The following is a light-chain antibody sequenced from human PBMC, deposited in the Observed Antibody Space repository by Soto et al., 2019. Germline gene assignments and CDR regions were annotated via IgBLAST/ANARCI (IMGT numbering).Light chain of an antibody. J-gene: IGKJ2*01. Sequence: ELVLTQSPGTLSLSPGERATLSCRASQSVISNYLAWYQQKPGQAPRLLIYGASTRATGLPDRVSGSGSGTDVTLTISRLEPGDFAVYYCQQYGSSPYTFGHGTKRESK. CDR3: QQYGSSPYT. CDR2: GAS. CDR1: QSVISNY. V-gene: IGKV3-20*01.